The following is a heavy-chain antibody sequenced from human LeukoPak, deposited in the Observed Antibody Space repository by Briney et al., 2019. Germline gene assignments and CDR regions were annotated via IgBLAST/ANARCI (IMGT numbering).Heavy chain of an antibody. J-gene: IGHJ4*02. CDR2: IWNDGTNE. V-gene: IGHV3-33*01. CDR3: ARGRGYGLVNPNFDY. CDR1: GFTFSTYG. D-gene: IGHD5-18*01. Sequence: SGGSLRLSCAASGFTFSTYGMHWVRQAPGKGLEWVAVIWNDGTNENYADSVKGRFSISRDNSKNTPYLQINNLRAGDTAVYYCARGRGYGLVNPNFDYWGQGTLVTVSS.